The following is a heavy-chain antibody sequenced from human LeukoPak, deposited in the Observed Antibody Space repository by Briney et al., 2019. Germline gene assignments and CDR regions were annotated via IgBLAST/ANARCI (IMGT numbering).Heavy chain of an antibody. Sequence: PGGSLRLSCAASGFIFSDYYMSWLRQAPGKGLEWVSYISSSGNTIYYADSVKGRFTISRDNAKNTLYLKMNSLRAEDTAAYYCARDQYYYDSSAPPLCWGQGTLVTVSS. J-gene: IGHJ4*02. CDR2: ISSSGNTI. CDR1: GFIFSDYY. V-gene: IGHV3-11*01. D-gene: IGHD3-22*01. CDR3: ARDQYYYDSSAPPLC.